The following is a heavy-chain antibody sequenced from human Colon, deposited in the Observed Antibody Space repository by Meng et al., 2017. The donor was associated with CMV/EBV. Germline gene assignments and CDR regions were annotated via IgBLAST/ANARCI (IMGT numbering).Heavy chain of an antibody. J-gene: IGHJ6*02. D-gene: IGHD3-3*01. CDR2: IYAGGRNT. Sequence: GESLKISCSASGFTFRSYEMNWVRQAPGKGLEWVAVIYAGGRNTYYADSVKGRFNISRDDSKNMLYMQMKSLKTQDTAVYYCAKGSLEWLYYGMDVWGQGTTVTVSS. CDR1: GFTFRSYE. V-gene: IGHV3-23*03. CDR3: AKGSLEWLYYGMDV.